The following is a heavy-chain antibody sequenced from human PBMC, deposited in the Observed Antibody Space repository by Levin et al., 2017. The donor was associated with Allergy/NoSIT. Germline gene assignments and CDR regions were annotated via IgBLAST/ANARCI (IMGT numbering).Heavy chain of an antibody. D-gene: IGHD2-21*02. Sequence: SETLSLTCAVYGGSFSGYYWSWIRQPPGKGLEWIGEINHSGSTNYNPSLKSRVTISVDTSKNQFSLKLSSVTAADTAVYYCARGRVVVTAFPSNWFDPWGQGTLVTVSS. CDR1: GGSFSGYY. J-gene: IGHJ5*02. CDR3: ARGRVVVTAFPSNWFDP. V-gene: IGHV4-34*01. CDR2: INHSGST.